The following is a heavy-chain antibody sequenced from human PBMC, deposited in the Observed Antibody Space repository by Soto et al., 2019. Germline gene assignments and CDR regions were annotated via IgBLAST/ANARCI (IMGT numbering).Heavy chain of an antibody. CDR2: IYSGGST. CDR3: ARSPGRPFYYYYVMDV. Sequence: GGSLRLSCAASGFTVSSNYMSCVRQAPGKGLEWVSVIYSGGSTYYADSVKGRFTISRDNSKNTLYLQMNSLRAEDTAVYYCARSPGRPFYYYYVMDVWGQGTTVT. D-gene: IGHD3-10*01. J-gene: IGHJ6*02. V-gene: IGHV3-53*01. CDR1: GFTVSSNY.